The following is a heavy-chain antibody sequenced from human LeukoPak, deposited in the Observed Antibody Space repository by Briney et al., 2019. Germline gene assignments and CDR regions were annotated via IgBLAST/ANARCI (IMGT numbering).Heavy chain of an antibody. J-gene: IGHJ4*02. CDR3: ARRASAAGYPFDY. CDR2: IYPDDSDT. CDR1: GYGFTSYW. V-gene: IGHV5-51*01. D-gene: IGHD6-13*01. Sequence: GESLKISCKGSGYGFTSYWIGWVRQMPGKGLEWMGIIYPDDSDTRYSPSFQGQVTVSADKSISTAYLQWTSLKASDTAMYYCARRASAAGYPFDYWGQGTLVTVSS.